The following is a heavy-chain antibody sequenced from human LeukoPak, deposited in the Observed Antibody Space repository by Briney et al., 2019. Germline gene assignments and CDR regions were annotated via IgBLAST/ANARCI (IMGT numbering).Heavy chain of an antibody. CDR3: ATGGLDY. CDR2: TKQDESGK. CDR1: GFTFGDYA. J-gene: IGHJ4*02. Sequence: PGRSLRLSCTASGFTFGDYAMSWVRQAPGKGLEWVASTKQDESGKYYVDSVRGRFTISRDNVKNSLYLQMNNLRAEDTALYYCATGGLDYWGQGTLVTVSS. V-gene: IGHV3-7*03.